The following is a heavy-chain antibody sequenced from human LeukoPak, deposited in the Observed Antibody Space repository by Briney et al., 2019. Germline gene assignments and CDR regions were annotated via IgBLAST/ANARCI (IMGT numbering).Heavy chain of an antibody. Sequence: SQTLSLTCTVSGGSISSGDYYWTWIRQPPGKGLEWFGYIYYSGSTYYHPSLKTRPTISVDTSKKQFSLKLTSVTAADTAVYFCARGVGSSWYGDWGQGTLVTVSS. CDR1: GGSISSGDYY. D-gene: IGHD6-13*01. CDR2: IYYSGST. CDR3: ARGVGSSWYGD. V-gene: IGHV4-30-4*01. J-gene: IGHJ4*02.